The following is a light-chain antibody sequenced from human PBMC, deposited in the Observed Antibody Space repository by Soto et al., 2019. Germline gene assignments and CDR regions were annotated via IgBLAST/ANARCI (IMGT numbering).Light chain of an antibody. CDR2: DVS. V-gene: IGKV3-15*01. CDR1: QSVSSY. J-gene: IGKJ1*01. Sequence: EIVLTQSPATLSLSPGERATLSCRASQSVSSYVAWYQQKPGQAPRLLIYDVSTGATGIPARFSGRRSGTEFTLTISSLQSEDFGVYYCQQYNSWPQTFGQGTKVDIK. CDR3: QQYNSWPQT.